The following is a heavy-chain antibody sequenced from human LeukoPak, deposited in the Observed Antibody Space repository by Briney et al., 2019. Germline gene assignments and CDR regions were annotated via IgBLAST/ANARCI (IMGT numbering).Heavy chain of an antibody. V-gene: IGHV1-2*02. CDR1: GYTFTGYY. J-gene: IGHJ4*02. Sequence: ASVKVSCKASGYTFTGYYMHWVRQAPGQGLEWMGWINPNSGGTNYAQKFQGRVTMTRDTAISTAHMELSRLRSDDTAVYYCARRQGSYGRYAVDYWGQGTLVTVSS. D-gene: IGHD3-16*01. CDR3: ARRQGSYGRYAVDY. CDR2: INPNSGGT.